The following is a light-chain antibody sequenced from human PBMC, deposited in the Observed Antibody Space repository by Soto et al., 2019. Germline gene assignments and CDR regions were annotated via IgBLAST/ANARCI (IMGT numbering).Light chain of an antibody. V-gene: IGKV1-17*01. CDR3: LQHNTYPVT. CDR2: DAF. CDR1: QDIRND. Sequence: DSQMTQSPSSVSASVGDRVTITCRASQDIRNDLGWFQQKPGRAPKRLIYDAFILQSGVPSRFSGSGSGTEFTLTISSLQSEDFATYYCLQHNTYPVTFGQGTTVEIK. J-gene: IGKJ1*01.